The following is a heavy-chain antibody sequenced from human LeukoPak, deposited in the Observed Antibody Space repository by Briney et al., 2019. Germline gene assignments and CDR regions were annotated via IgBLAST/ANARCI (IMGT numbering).Heavy chain of an antibody. V-gene: IGHV3-48*03. Sequence: PGGSLRLSCAASGFTFSSYEMNWVRQAPGKGLEWVSYISSSGSTIYYADSVKGRFTISRDNAKNSLYLQMNSLRAEDTAVYYCATGDYGAFDIWGQGTMVTVSS. CDR3: ATGDYGAFDI. J-gene: IGHJ3*02. D-gene: IGHD4-17*01. CDR1: GFTFSSYE. CDR2: ISSSGSTI.